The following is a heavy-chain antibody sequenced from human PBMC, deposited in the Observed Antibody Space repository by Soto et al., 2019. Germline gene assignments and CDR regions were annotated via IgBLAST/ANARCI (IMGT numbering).Heavy chain of an antibody. CDR3: ARREGATSIDNPGTDWYFDL. J-gene: IGHJ2*01. Sequence: QVQLQESGPGLVKPSETLSLTCTVSGGSISSYYWSWIRQPPGKGLEWIGYIYYSGSTNYNPSLKSRVTISVDTSKNQFSLKLSSVTAADTAVYYCARREGATSIDNPGTDWYFDLWGRGTLVTVSS. D-gene: IGHD1-26*01. CDR1: GGSISSYY. V-gene: IGHV4-59*08. CDR2: IYYSGST.